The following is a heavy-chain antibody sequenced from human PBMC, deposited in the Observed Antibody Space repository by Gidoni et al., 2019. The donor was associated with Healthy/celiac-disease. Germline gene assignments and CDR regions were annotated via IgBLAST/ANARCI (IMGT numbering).Heavy chain of an antibody. J-gene: IGHJ5*02. CDR1: CGSISSSSYY. D-gene: IGHD2-8*01. V-gene: IGHV4-39*01. CDR3: ARYPPGYCTNGVCP. Sequence: QLQLQESGPGLVKPSETLYPTCTVSCGSISSSSYYWVWIRQPPGKGLEWIGSIYYSGSTYYNPSLKSRVTISVDTSKNQFSLKLSSVTAADTAVYYCARYPPGYCTNGVCPWGQGTLVTVSS. CDR2: IYYSGST.